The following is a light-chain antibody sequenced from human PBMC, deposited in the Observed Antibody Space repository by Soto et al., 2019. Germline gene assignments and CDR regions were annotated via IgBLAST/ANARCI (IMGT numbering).Light chain of an antibody. CDR3: QQYGSSPRT. CDR2: DAS. Sequence: IVMTQSPDTLSVSPGERATLSCRASQSITEKVVWYQQKPGQAPRLLIHDASSRATGISDRFTGSGSGTDFTLTITTLEPEDFAVYYCQQYGSSPRTFGLGTKVEIK. CDR1: QSITEK. V-gene: IGKV3-20*01. J-gene: IGKJ1*01.